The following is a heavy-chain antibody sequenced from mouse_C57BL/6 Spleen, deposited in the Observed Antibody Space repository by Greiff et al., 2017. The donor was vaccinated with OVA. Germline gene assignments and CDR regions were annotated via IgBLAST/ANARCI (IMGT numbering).Heavy chain of an antibody. Sequence: QVQLQQPGAELVMPGASVKLSCKASGYTFTSYWMHWVKQRPGQGLEWIGEIDPSDSYTNYNQKFKGKSTLTVDKSSSTAYMQLSSLTSEDSAVYYGARGGEIYYGPFDYWGQGTTLTVSS. CDR3: ARGGEIYYGPFDY. V-gene: IGHV1-69*01. D-gene: IGHD2-1*01. CDR2: IDPSDSYT. J-gene: IGHJ2*01. CDR1: GYTFTSYW.